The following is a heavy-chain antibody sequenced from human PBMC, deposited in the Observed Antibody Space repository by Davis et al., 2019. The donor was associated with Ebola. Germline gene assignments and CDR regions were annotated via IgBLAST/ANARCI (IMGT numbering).Heavy chain of an antibody. Sequence: ASVKVSYKASGYSFTSYYIHWLRQAPGQGLEWMGWINPNSGGTNYAQKFQGRVTMTRDTSINTVYMELSSLRSDDTAVYYCATSWGRGAFDIWGQGTMVTVSS. J-gene: IGHJ3*02. CDR2: INPNSGGT. CDR3: ATSWGRGAFDI. CDR1: GYSFTSYY. D-gene: IGHD3-16*01. V-gene: IGHV1-2*02.